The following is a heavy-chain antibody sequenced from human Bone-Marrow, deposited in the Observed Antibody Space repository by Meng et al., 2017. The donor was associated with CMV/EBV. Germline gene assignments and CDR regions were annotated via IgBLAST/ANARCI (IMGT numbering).Heavy chain of an antibody. CDR3: ARHFRIAAVPDS. J-gene: IGHJ5*02. CDR1: GHSFTTYW. CDR2: IYPGDSDT. Sequence: GESLKISCKGSGHSFTTYWIAWVRQMPGKGLEWMGIIYPGDSDTRYSPSFQGQVTISVDKSIRTAYLQWSSLKASDTAVYYCARHFRIAAVPDSWGQGTLVTVSS. V-gene: IGHV5-51*01. D-gene: IGHD6-13*01.